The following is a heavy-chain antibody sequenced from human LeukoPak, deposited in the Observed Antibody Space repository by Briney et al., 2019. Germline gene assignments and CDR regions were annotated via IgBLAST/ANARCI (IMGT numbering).Heavy chain of an antibody. CDR3: ARVTVGATADYFDY. CDR1: GFTFSTYS. CDR2: ISSGSSTI. V-gene: IGHV3-48*01. J-gene: IGHJ4*02. Sequence: PGGSLRLSCAASGFTFSTYSMNWVRQAPGKGLEWLSYISSGSSTIDYADSVKGRFTISRDNARNSLYLQMNGLRAEDTAVYYCARVTVGATADYFDYWGQGTLVTVSS. D-gene: IGHD1-26*01.